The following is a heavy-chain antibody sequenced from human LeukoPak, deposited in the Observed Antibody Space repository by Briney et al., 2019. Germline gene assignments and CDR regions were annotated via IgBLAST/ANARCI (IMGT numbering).Heavy chain of an antibody. CDR3: TIHMYDGYEGSSDTTMTRSP. CDR2: IKQDGSEK. V-gene: IGHV3-7*02. Sequence: GGSLRLSCAASGFTFSSYWMSWVRQAPGKGLEWVANIKQDGSEKYYVDSVKGRFTISRDNAKNTLYLQMNSLRAEDTAVYYCTIHMYDGYEGSSDTTMTRSPWGQGTLVTVSS. CDR1: GFTFSSYW. D-gene: IGHD3-16*01. J-gene: IGHJ5*02.